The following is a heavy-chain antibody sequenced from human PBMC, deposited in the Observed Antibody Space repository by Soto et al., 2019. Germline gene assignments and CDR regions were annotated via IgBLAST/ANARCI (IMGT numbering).Heavy chain of an antibody. Sequence: GGSLRLSCAVSGFTFSNAWLCWVRHAPGQGQEWVGRVKSKTDGGTTDHAAPVKGRSTILSADSKNTLYLQINSLKTEDTAVYYCTTYCAIFGGVHGLRIDVWGQGTTVTVSS. CDR2: VKSKTDGGTT. V-gene: IGHV3-15*01. CDR3: TTYCAIFGGVHGLRIDV. CDR1: GFTFSNAW. J-gene: IGHJ6*02. D-gene: IGHD3-3*01.